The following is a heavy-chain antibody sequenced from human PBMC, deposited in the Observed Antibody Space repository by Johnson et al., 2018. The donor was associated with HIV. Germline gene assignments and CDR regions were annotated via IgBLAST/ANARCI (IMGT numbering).Heavy chain of an antibody. CDR1: GFIFGDYA. V-gene: IGHV3-49*03. CDR3: TGGRDLRAFDI. D-gene: IGHD2-21*02. CDR2: IRSKGYGGTT. Sequence: VQLVESGGGLVQPGRSLRLSCTTSGFIFGDYAMSWFRQTPGKGLEWVSFIRSKGYGGTTENAASVKGRFTMSRDDSKSIAYLQMNSLKNEETGVYYCTGGRDLRAFDIWGQGTMVTVSS. J-gene: IGHJ3*02.